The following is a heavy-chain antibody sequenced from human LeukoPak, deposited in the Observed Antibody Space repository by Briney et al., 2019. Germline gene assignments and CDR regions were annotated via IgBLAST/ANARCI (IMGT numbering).Heavy chain of an antibody. CDR1: GGSISSYY. J-gene: IGHJ6*03. D-gene: IGHD6-13*01. CDR2: IYYSGST. CDR3: ATGTGYGSSWPRYMDV. Sequence: SETLSLTCTVSGGSISSYYWSWIRQPPGKGLEWIGYIYYSGSTNYNPSLKSRVTISVDTSKNQFSLKLSSVTAADTAVYYCATGTGYGSSWPRYMDVWGKGTTVTISS. V-gene: IGHV4-59*01.